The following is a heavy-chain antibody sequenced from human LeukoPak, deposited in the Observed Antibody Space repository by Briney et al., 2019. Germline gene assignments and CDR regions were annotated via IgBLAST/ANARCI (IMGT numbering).Heavy chain of an antibody. V-gene: IGHV4-4*02. J-gene: IGHJ4*02. D-gene: IGHD3-9*01. CDR1: GGSITSCDW. CDR2: IHHSGST. Sequence: SETLSLTCAVSGGSITSCDWWAWGRQPPGRGLEWIGEIHHSGSTNYNPSSPSLKSRVTISVDKSKNQFSLKLSSVTAADTAVYYCATTDYYRSDYWGQGTLVTVSS. CDR3: ATTDYYRSDY.